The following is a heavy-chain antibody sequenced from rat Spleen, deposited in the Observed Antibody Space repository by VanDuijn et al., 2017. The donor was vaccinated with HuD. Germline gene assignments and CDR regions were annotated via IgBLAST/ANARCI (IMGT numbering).Heavy chain of an antibody. J-gene: IGHJ2*01. CDR1: GFTFSDYY. Sequence: EVQLVESDGGLVQPGRSLKLSCAASGFTFSDYYMAWVRQAPTKGLEWVATISYDGTNTYYRDSVKGRFTISRDDAKSTLYLGMDSLRSEDTATYYCARRAHYYSGDYFDYWGQGVMVTVSS. CDR3: ARRAHYYSGDYFDY. V-gene: IGHV5-29*01. D-gene: IGHD1-1*01. CDR2: ISYDGTNT.